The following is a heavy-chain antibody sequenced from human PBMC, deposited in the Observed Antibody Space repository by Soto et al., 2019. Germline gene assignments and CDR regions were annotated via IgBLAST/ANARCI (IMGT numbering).Heavy chain of an antibody. Sequence: PGGSLRLSCATSGFTFSGYAMTWVRQAPGKGLEWVAVISYDGSNKYYADSVKGRFTISRDNSKNTLYLQMNSLRAEDTAVYYCARGGSLDYWGQGTLVTVSS. J-gene: IGHJ4*02. CDR3: ARGGSLDY. CDR1: GFTFSGYA. D-gene: IGHD1-26*01. CDR2: ISYDGSNK. V-gene: IGHV3-30*03.